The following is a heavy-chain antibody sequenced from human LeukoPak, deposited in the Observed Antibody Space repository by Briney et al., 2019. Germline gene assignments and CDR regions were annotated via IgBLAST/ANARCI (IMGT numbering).Heavy chain of an antibody. CDR1: GGFISSSGNY. CDR3: ARFRYSSAWFDY. Sequence: SETLSLTCTVSGGFISSSGNYWGWIRQPPGKGLEWIGSIYYSGTTNYKPSLKNRVTISVDTSKNQFSLRLSFVSDADTAVYYCARFRYSSAWFDYWGQGTLVTVSS. J-gene: IGHJ4*02. CDR2: IYYSGTT. V-gene: IGHV4-39*01. D-gene: IGHD6-19*01.